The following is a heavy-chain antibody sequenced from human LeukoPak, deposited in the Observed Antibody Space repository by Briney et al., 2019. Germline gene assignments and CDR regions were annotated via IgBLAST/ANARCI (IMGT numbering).Heavy chain of an antibody. CDR3: AKDPYYYDSSGYMSIFSDY. CDR2: IRYDGSNK. V-gene: IGHV3-30*02. CDR1: GFTFSSYG. Sequence: GGSLRLSCAASGFTFSSYGMHWVRQAPGKGLEWVAFIRYDGSNKYYADSVKGRFTISRDNSKNTLYLQMNSLRAEDTAVYYCAKDPYYYDSSGYMSIFSDYWGQGTLVTVSS. J-gene: IGHJ4*02. D-gene: IGHD3-22*01.